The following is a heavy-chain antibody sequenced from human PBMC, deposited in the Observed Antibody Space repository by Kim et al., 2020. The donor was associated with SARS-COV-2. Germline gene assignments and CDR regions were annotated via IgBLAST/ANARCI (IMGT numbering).Heavy chain of an antibody. CDR3: ARGRSSSSWHYYYYGMDV. CDR1: GGSFSGYY. Sequence: SETLSLTCAVYGGSFSGYYWSWIRQPPGKGLEWIGEINHSGSTNYNPSLKSRVTISVDTSKNQFSLKLSSVTAADTAVHYCARGRSSSSWHYYYYGMDV. J-gene: IGHJ6*01. V-gene: IGHV4-34*01. D-gene: IGHD6-13*01. CDR2: INHSGST.